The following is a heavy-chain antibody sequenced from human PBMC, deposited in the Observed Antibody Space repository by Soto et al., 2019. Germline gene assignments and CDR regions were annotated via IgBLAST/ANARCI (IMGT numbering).Heavy chain of an antibody. CDR3: ARVKVGHYDSSGYYYGVGYYYYGMDV. J-gene: IGHJ6*02. V-gene: IGHV3-33*01. D-gene: IGHD3-22*01. CDR2: IWYDGSNK. CDR1: GFTFSSYG. Sequence: GGSLRLSCAASGFTFSSYGMHWVRQAPGKGLEWVAVIWYDGSNKYYADSVKGRFTISRDNSKNTLYLQMNSLRAEDTAVYYCARVKVGHYDSSGYYYGVGYYYYGMDVWGQGTTVTVSS.